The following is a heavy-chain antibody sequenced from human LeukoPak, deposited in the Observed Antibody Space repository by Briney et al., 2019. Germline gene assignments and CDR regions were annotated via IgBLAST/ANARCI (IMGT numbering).Heavy chain of an antibody. CDR2: ISGSGGRT. CDR3: ARGRYNWSY. Sequence: PGGSLRLSCAASGFIFSSSAVSWVRQAPGKGLEWVSTISGSGGRTYYADSVKGRFTISRDNSKNTLYLQMNSLRAEDTAVYYCARGRYNWSYWGQGTVVTVSS. CDR1: GFIFSSSA. J-gene: IGHJ4*02. V-gene: IGHV3-23*01. D-gene: IGHD1-20*01.